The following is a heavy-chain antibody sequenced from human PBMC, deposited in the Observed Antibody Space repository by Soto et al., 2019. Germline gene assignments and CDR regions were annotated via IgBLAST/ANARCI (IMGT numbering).Heavy chain of an antibody. V-gene: IGHV3-72*01. CDR2: SRDKGNSYST. D-gene: IGHD1-7*01. J-gene: IGHJ4*02. CDR3: TRSITGTTSFDY. CDR1: GFIFSDYY. Sequence: EVQLVESGGGLVQPGGPLRLSCAGSGFIFSDYYIAWVRQAPGKGLEWVGRSRDKGNSYSTDYAASVKGRFTVSRDASKNSLYLQMNSLKTEDTALYYCTRSITGTTSFDYWGQGTLVTVSS.